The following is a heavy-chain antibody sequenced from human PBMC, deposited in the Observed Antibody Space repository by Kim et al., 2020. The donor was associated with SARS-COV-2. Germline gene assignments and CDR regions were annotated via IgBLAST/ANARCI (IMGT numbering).Heavy chain of an antibody. V-gene: IGHV3-23*03. J-gene: IGHJ4*02. CDR3: ARCSSAFYPACIYS. CDR2: IYSGISNR. CDR1: GFSFSDYA. D-gene: IGHD3-3*01. Sequence: GGSLRLSCAASGFSFSDYAMSWVRQAPGKGLEWVAVIYSGISNRYYADSVKGRFTISRDNSKNMVYLQMSSLRAEDTAVYYCARCSSAFYPACIYSWGQG.